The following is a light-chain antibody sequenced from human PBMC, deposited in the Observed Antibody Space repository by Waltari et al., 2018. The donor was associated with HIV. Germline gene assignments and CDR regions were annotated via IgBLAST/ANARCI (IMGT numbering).Light chain of an antibody. Sequence: EIVLAQSPEILSLSPGERATLPCSANESVSSSFLAWYQKKPAQAPRLLIYGASNRAAGISDRFSGSGSGTDFTLTISRLEPEDFAAYYCQNFGISRTFGQGTRL. CDR3: QNFGISRT. CDR2: GAS. V-gene: IGKV3-20*01. CDR1: ESVSSSF. J-gene: IGKJ5*01.